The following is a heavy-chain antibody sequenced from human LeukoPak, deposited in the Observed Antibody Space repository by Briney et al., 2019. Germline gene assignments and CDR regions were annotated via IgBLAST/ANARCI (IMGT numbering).Heavy chain of an antibody. CDR3: AKDGYSSGWVNWFDP. CDR2: ISGSGGST. J-gene: IGHJ5*02. V-gene: IGHV3-23*01. Sequence: GGSLRLSCAASGFTFSTYAMSWVRQAPGKGLEWVSGISGSGGSTYYADSVKGRFTISGDSSKNTLYVQMNSLRAEDTAVYYCAKDGYSSGWVNWFDPWGQGTQVTVSS. D-gene: IGHD6-19*01. CDR1: GFTFSTYA.